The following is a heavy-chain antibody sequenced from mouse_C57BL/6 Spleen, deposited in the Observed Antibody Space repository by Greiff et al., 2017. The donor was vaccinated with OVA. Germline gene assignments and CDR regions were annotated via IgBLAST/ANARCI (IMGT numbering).Heavy chain of an antibody. CDR1: GFTFSSYT. CDR2: ISGGGGNT. CDR3: ARQKDYYSNYHYFDY. D-gene: IGHD2-5*01. J-gene: IGHJ2*01. Sequence: EVMLVESGGGLVKPGGSLKLSCAASGFTFSSYTMSWVRQTPEKRLEWVATISGGGGNTYYPDSVKGRFTISSDNAKNTLYLQMSSLRSEDTALYYCARQKDYYSNYHYFDYWGQGTTLTVSS. V-gene: IGHV5-9*01.